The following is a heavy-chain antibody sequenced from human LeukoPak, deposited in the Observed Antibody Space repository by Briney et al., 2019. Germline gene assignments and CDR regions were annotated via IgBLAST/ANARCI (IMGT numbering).Heavy chain of an antibody. V-gene: IGHV4-34*01. CDR3: ATPLSGSYYSYFDY. J-gene: IGHJ4*02. D-gene: IGHD1-26*01. CDR1: GGSFSGYY. Sequence: PSETLSLTCAVYGGSFSGYYWSWIRQPPGKGLEWIGEINHSGSTNYNPSLKSRVTISVDTSKNQFSLKLSSVTAADTAVYYCATPLSGSYYSYFDYWGQGTLATVSS. CDR2: INHSGST.